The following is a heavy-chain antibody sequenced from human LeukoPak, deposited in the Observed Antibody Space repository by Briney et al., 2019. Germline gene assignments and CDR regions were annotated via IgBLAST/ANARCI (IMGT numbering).Heavy chain of an antibody. CDR3: ARHWINRQWLEVFDY. D-gene: IGHD6-19*01. J-gene: IGHJ4*02. V-gene: IGHV4-30-4*07. Sequence: PSQTLSLTCAVSGGSISSGGYSWSWIRQPPGKGLEWIGYIYYSGSTNYNPSLKSRVTISVDTSKNQFSLKLSSVTAADTAVYYCARHWINRQWLEVFDYWGQGTLVTVSS. CDR2: IYYSGST. CDR1: GGSISSGGYS.